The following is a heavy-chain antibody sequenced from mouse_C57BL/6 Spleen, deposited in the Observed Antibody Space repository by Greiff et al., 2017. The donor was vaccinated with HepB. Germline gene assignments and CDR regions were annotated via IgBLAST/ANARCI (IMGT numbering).Heavy chain of an antibody. J-gene: IGHJ1*03. CDR1: GYAFSSSW. V-gene: IGHV1-82*01. D-gene: IGHD1-1*01. CDR2: IYPGDGDT. CDR3: AIHGSSYWYFDV. Sequence: VQLQQSGPELVKPGASVKISCKASGYAFSSSWMNWVKQRPGKGLEWIGRIYPGDGDTNYNGKFKGKATLTADKSSSTAYMQLSSLTSEDSAVYFCAIHGSSYWYFDVWGTGTTVTVSS.